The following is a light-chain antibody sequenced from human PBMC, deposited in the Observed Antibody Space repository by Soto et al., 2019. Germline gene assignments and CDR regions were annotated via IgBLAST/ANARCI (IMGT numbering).Light chain of an antibody. V-gene: IGLV2-8*01. CDR3: TSYGGSNTVV. J-gene: IGLJ2*01. Sequence: QSALTQPPSASGSPGQSVTISCTGSSSDVGGYNYVSWYQQHPGIAPKLMIYEVSKRPSGVPDRLSGSKSGNTASLTVSGLQAQDEADYYCTSYGGSNTVVFGGGTQLTVL. CDR1: SSDVGGYNY. CDR2: EVS.